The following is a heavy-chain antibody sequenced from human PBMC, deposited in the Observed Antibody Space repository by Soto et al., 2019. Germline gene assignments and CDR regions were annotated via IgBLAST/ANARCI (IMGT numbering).Heavy chain of an antibody. Sequence: EVQLLESGGGLVQPGGSLRLSCAASGFTFSNYAMSWVRQAPGKGLEWLSIISGIGDTTYYADSAKGRFTISRDNSKNTLYLRMNSLRAEDTAVYYCAKISYSSGYGMDVWGQGTTVTVSS. CDR2: ISGIGDTT. CDR1: GFTFSNYA. V-gene: IGHV3-23*01. D-gene: IGHD3-10*01. J-gene: IGHJ6*02. CDR3: AKISYSSGYGMDV.